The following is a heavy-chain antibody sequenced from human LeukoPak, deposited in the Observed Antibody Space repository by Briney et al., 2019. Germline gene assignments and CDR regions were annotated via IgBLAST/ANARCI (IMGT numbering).Heavy chain of an antibody. Sequence: RALVKVSCKASGGSLSSNIIGWVRQAPGQGLEWMGGIVPIFGKTNYAQKFQGRVTITTDESSNTAFMELSSLRSDDTAIYYCARGWGIPAPISWFDPWGQGTLVTVSS. D-gene: IGHD2-2*01. V-gene: IGHV1-69*05. CDR3: ARGWGIPAPISWFDP. CDR1: GGSLSSNI. J-gene: IGHJ5*02. CDR2: IVPIFGKT.